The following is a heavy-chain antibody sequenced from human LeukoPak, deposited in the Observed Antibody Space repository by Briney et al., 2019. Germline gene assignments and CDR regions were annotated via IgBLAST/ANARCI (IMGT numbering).Heavy chain of an antibody. CDR3: ARGRYRGSYYYYMDV. J-gene: IGHJ6*03. D-gene: IGHD4-11*01. V-gene: IGHV4-34*01. CDR2: INHSGST. CDR1: GGSFSGYY. Sequence: SETLSLTCAVYGGSFSGYYWSWIRQPPGKGLEWIGEINHSGSTNYIPSLKSRVTISVDTSKNQFSLKLSSVTAADTAAYYCARGRYRGSYYYYMDVWGKGTTVTVSS.